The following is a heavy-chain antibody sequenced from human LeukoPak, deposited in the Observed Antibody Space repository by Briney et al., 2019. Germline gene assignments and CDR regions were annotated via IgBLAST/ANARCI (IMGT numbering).Heavy chain of an antibody. CDR3: ARHSSGWIYYFDY. CDR1: GGSISGSDYY. Sequence: PSETLSLTCTVSGGSISGSDYYWGWIRQPPGKGLEWIGSIYYSGSTHYNPSLKSRVTISVDTSKNQFSLKLNSVTAADTALYYCARHSSGWIYYFDYWGQGTLVTVSS. V-gene: IGHV4-39*01. CDR2: IYYSGST. D-gene: IGHD6-19*01. J-gene: IGHJ4*02.